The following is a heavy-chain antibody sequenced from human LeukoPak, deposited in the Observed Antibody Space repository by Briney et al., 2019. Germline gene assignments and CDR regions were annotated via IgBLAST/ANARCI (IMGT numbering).Heavy chain of an antibody. V-gene: IGHV3-7*04. Sequence: SGGSLRLSCAASGFTFSSYGMHWVRQAPGKGLEWVANIKQDGSKKSYVDSVKGRFTISKDNAKNSLYLQMNSLRAEDTAIYYCTRVGYIDEGIDYWGQGTLVTVS. D-gene: IGHD5-24*01. CDR1: GFTFSSYG. CDR3: TRVGYIDEGIDY. CDR2: IKQDGSKK. J-gene: IGHJ4*02.